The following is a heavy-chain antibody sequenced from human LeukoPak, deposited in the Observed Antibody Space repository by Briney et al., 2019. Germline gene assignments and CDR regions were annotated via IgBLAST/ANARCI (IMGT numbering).Heavy chain of an antibody. J-gene: IGHJ4*02. CDR3: AREPAYGDYAHFDY. Sequence: ASVKVSCKASGGTFSSYAISWVRQAPGQGLEWMGRIIPILGIANYAQKFQGRVTITADKSTSTAYMELGSLRSEDTAVYYCAREPAYGDYAHFDYWGQGTLVTVSS. D-gene: IGHD4-17*01. CDR2: IIPILGIA. V-gene: IGHV1-69*04. CDR1: GGTFSSYA.